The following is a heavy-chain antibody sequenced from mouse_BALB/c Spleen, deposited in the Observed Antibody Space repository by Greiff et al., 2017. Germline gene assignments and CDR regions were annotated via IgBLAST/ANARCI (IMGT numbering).Heavy chain of an antibody. V-gene: IGHV7-3*02. CDR1: GFTFTDYY. D-gene: IGHD2-10*01. J-gene: IGHJ2*01. CDR2: IRNKANGYTT. CDR3: ARASSLLSEDY. Sequence: EVMLVESGGGLVQPGGSLRLSCATSGFTFTDYYMSWVRQPPGKALEWLGFIRNKANGYTTEYSASVKGRFTISRDNSQSILYLQMNTLRAEDSATYYCARASSLLSEDYWGQGTTLTVSS.